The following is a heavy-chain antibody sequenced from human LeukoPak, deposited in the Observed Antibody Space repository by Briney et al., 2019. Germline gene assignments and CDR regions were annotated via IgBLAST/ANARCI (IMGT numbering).Heavy chain of an antibody. CDR3: AKGGHYGSGYFGPSGY. CDR1: GLTFSNFG. CDR2: ISYDGSDQ. D-gene: IGHD2-15*01. V-gene: IGHV3-30*18. Sequence: GGSLRLSCAASGLTFSNFGMHWARQAPGKGLEWVAVISYDGSDQYYIDSVKGRFTISRDNSKNTLYLQMNSLRAEDTAVYYCAKGGHYGSGYFGPSGYWGQGTLVTVSS. J-gene: IGHJ4*02.